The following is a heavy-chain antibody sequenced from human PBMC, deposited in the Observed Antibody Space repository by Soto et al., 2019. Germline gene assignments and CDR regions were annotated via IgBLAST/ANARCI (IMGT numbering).Heavy chain of an antibody. CDR1: GYTLTSYY. V-gene: IGHV1-46*01. CDR2: INPSGGST. D-gene: IGHD3-3*01. CDR3: ARGITIFRVAPP. Sequence: GASVKVSCKAPGYTLTSYYMHWVRQAPGQGLEWMGIINPSGGSTNYAQKFQGRVTMTRDTSTSTAYMELSSLRSEDTAVYYCARGITIFRVAPPWGQGTPVTVSS. J-gene: IGHJ5*02.